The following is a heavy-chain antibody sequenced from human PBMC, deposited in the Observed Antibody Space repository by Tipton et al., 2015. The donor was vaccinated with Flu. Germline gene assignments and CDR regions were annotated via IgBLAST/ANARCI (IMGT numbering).Heavy chain of an antibody. J-gene: IGHJ3*02. CDR2: IKSKTDGGTT. Sequence: SLRLSCAASGFTFSNAWMSWVRQAPGKGLEWVGRIKSKTDGGTTDYAAPVKGRFTISRDDSKKHAVSANEQPENRGHSRVYCTTDFAVALYDSSGYDAFDIWGQGTMVTVSS. V-gene: IGHV3-15*01. CDR1: GFTFSNAW. D-gene: IGHD3-22*01. CDR3: TTDFAVALYDSSGYDAFDI.